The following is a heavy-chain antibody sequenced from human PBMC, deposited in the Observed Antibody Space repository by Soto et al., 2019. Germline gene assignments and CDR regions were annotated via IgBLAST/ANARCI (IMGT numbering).Heavy chain of an antibody. Sequence: SATXSLTCTFGICSMISYYVILIRHPPGKGLECIGYIHYTGNTNSNPSLKGRVTLSIDPSWNQFSLKLRSVTAADTAVYYCAAGDYMTGFPYRDIKWLETWGQGPLVNVYS. CDR2: IHYTGNT. CDR3: AAGDYMTGFPYRDIKWLET. CDR1: ICSMISYY. J-gene: IGHJ4*02. V-gene: IGHV4-59*01. D-gene: IGHD3-22*01.